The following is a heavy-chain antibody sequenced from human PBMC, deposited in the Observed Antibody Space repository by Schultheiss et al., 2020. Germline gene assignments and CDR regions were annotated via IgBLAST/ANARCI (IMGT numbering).Heavy chain of an antibody. V-gene: IGHV4-31*03. D-gene: IGHD3-22*01. Sequence: SETLSPTCTVSGGSISSGGYYWSWIRQHPGKGLEWIGYIYYSGSTYYNPSLKSRVTISVDTSKNQFSLKLSSVTAADTAVYYCARESMYYYDSSGYLGFDYWGQGTLVTGYS. J-gene: IGHJ4*02. CDR1: GGSISSGGYY. CDR2: IYYSGST. CDR3: ARESMYYYDSSGYLGFDY.